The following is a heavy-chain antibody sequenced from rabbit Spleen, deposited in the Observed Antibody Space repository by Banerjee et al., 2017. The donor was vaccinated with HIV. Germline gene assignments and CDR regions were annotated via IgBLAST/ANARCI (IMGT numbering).Heavy chain of an antibody. D-gene: IGHD1-1*01. Sequence: QQLVESGGGLVKPGASLTLTCTASGFSFSSGYDMCWVRQAPGKGLEWIACIGTGIGDTYYANWAKGRFTISKTSSTTVTLQVTSLTAADTVTYFCARDTSSSFSSYGMDLWGPGTLVTVS. V-gene: IGHV1S40*01. CDR2: IGTGIGDT. J-gene: IGHJ6*01. CDR1: GFSFSSGYD. CDR3: ARDTSSSFSSYGMDL.